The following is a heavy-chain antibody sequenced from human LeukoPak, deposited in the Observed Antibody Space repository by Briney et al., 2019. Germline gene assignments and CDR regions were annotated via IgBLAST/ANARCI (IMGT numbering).Heavy chain of an antibody. CDR1: EFTFSAHW. CDR3: VRDRPHNCYDP. Sequence: GGSLRLSCAASEFTFSAHWMHWVRQVPGKGLVYIAYIDNDGTNTNYADSVKGRFTISRDNAKNTLYLQMNSLRVEDTAVYYCVRDRPHNCYDPWGQGTLVTVSS. CDR2: IDNDGTNT. V-gene: IGHV3-74*01. J-gene: IGHJ5*02. D-gene: IGHD6-6*01.